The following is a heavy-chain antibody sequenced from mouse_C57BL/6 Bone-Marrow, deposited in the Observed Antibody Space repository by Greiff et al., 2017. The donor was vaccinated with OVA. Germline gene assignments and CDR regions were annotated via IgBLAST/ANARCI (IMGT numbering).Heavy chain of an antibody. D-gene: IGHD1-1*01. CDR3: ARGRDYYGSSSYFDY. Sequence: QVQLKQPGAELVRPGTSVKLSCKASGYTFTSYWMHWVKQRPGQGLEWIGVIDPSDSYTNYNQKFKGKATLTVDTSSSTAYMQLSSLTSEDSAVYYCARGRDYYGSSSYFDYWGQGTTLTVSS. CDR2: IDPSDSYT. J-gene: IGHJ2*01. CDR1: GYTFTSYW. V-gene: IGHV1-59*01.